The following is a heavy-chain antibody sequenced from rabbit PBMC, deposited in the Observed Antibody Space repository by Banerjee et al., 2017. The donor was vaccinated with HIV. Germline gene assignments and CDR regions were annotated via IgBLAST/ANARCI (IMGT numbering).Heavy chain of an antibody. CDR3: ARGAYVSSVGDSAVGIYYFNL. D-gene: IGHD1-1*01. J-gene: IGHJ4*01. V-gene: IGHV1S40*01. CDR2: IYAGS. Sequence: QSLEESGGDLVKPGASLTLTCTASGFSFSYSYYMCWVRQAPGKGLEWIACIYAGSSWAKGRFTISKTSSTTVTLQMTSLTAADTATYFCARGAYVSSVGDSAVGIYYFNLWGPGTLVTVS. CDR1: GFSFSYSYY.